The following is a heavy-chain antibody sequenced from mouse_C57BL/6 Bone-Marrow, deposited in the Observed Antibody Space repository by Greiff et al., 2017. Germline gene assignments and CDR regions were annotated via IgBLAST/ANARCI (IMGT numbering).Heavy chain of an antibody. CDR2: IRLKSDNYAT. Sequence: VQLKESGGGLVQPGGSMKLSCVASGFTFSNYWMNWVRQSPEKGLEWVAQIRLKSDNYATHYAESVKGRFTISRDDSKSSVYLQMNNLRAEDTGMYYCTGEERLITTVVERLAYWGQGTLVTVSA. V-gene: IGHV6-3*01. CDR3: TGEERLITTVVERLAY. D-gene: IGHD1-1*01. CDR1: GFTFSNYW. J-gene: IGHJ3*01.